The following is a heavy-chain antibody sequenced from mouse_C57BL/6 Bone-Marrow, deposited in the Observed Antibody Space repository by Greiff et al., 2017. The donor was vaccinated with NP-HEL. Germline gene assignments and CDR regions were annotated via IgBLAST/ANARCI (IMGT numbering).Heavy chain of an antibody. CDR3: SRDRSRKEDYFDD. Sequence: EVKLMESGGGLVKPGGSLKLSCAASGFTFSSYAMSWVRQTPEKWLEWVATISDGGSYTYSPDNVKGRFTISRDNAKNNLYLQMIHRKSEDTAMYYCSRDRSRKEDYFDDWGQGTTLTVSS. V-gene: IGHV5-4*01. J-gene: IGHJ2*01. D-gene: IGHD1-1*01. CDR2: ISDGGSYT. CDR1: GFTFSSYA.